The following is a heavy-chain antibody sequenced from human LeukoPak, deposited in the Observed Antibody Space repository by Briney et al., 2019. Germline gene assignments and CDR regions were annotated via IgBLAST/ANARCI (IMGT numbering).Heavy chain of an antibody. D-gene: IGHD6-6*01. Sequence: GSLRLSCAASGFTFSSYAMSWVRQPPGKGLEWIGSIYYSGSTYYNPSLKSRVTISVDTSKNQFSLKLSSVTAADTAVYYCARKYSSSSDWFDPWGQGTLVTVSS. V-gene: IGHV4-39*01. CDR3: ARKYSSSSDWFDP. J-gene: IGHJ5*02. CDR2: IYYSGST. CDR1: GFTFSSYA.